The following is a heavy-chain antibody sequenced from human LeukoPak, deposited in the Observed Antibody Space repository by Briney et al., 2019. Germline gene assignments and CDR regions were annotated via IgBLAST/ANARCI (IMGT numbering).Heavy chain of an antibody. CDR1: GYTFTGYY. D-gene: IGHD3-10*01. Sequence: ASVKVSCKASGYTFTGYYMHWVRQAPGQGLEWMGWINPNSGGTNYAQKFQGRVTMTRDTSTSTVYMELSRLRSDDTAIYYCARGRFYTSGSYYNRLDYWGQGTLVTVSS. J-gene: IGHJ4*02. CDR3: ARGRFYTSGSYYNRLDY. CDR2: INPNSGGT. V-gene: IGHV1-2*02.